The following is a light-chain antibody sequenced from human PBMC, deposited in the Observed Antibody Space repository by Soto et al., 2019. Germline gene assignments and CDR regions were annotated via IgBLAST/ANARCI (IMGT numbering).Light chain of an antibody. J-gene: IGKJ1*01. CDR2: AAS. Sequence: EIVMTQSPATLSVSPGERATLSCRASQSVSSDLAWYQQKPGQTPSLLIYAASTRATGIPARFSGSGSGTEFTLTISSLQSEDFVVYYCQQYHNLPRTFGQGTKVEI. CDR1: QSVSSD. CDR3: QQYHNLPRT. V-gene: IGKV3-15*01.